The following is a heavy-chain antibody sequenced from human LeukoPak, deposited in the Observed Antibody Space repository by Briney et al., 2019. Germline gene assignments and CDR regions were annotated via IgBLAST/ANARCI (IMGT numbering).Heavy chain of an antibody. CDR3: ARGRSTTVTPFDY. V-gene: IGHV4-30-2*01. Sequence: TASETLSFTCAVSGGSISSGGYSWSWIRQPPGKGLEWIGYIYHSGSTYYNPSLKSRVTISVDRSKNQFSLKLSSVTAADTAVYYCARGRSTTVTPFDYWGQGTLVTVSS. D-gene: IGHD4-17*01. CDR2: IYHSGST. J-gene: IGHJ4*02. CDR1: GGSISSGGYS.